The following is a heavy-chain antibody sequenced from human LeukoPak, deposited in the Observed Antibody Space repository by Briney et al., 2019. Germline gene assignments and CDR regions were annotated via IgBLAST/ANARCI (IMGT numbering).Heavy chain of an antibody. CDR3: ATDVLYDSSGYSHWKH. J-gene: IGHJ1*01. Sequence: VKVSCKVSGYTLTELSMHWVRQAPGKGLEWMGGFDPEDGETIHAQKFQGRVTMTEDTSTDTAYMELSSLRSEDTAVYYCATDVLYDSSGYSHWKHWGQGTLVTVSS. D-gene: IGHD3-22*01. V-gene: IGHV1-24*01. CDR2: FDPEDGET. CDR1: GYTLTELS.